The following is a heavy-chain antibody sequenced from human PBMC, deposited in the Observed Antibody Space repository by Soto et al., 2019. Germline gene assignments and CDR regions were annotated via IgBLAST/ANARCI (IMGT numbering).Heavy chain of an antibody. CDR2: ISSSSSYI. CDR1: GFTFSSYS. Sequence: EVQLVESGGGLVKPGGSLRLSCAASGFTFSSYSMNWVRQAPGKGLEWVAPISSSSSYIYYADSVKGRFTISRDKAKNSLFLQMSSLRAEDTALYYCARHQGPAAGNYGMDVWGRGTTVTVSS. CDR3: ARHQGPAAGNYGMDV. V-gene: IGHV3-21*02. D-gene: IGHD6-13*01. J-gene: IGHJ6*02.